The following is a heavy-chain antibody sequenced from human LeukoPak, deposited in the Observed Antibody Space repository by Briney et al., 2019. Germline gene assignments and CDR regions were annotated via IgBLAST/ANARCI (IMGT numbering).Heavy chain of an antibody. Sequence: GGSLRLSCAASGFTFSDYYMSWIRQAPGKGLEWVSYITSSGSTLYYADSVKGRFTISRDNAKNSLYLQMNSLRAEDTAVYYCAVPTKWNYYFDYWGQGTPVTVSS. D-gene: IGHD1-7*01. CDR1: GFTFSDYY. J-gene: IGHJ4*02. CDR3: AVPTKWNYYFDY. CDR2: ITSSGSTL. V-gene: IGHV3-11*04.